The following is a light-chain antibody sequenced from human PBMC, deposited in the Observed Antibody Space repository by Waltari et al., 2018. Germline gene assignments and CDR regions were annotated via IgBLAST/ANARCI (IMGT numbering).Light chain of an antibody. Sequence: SSDLTQDPSVSVALGQTVRITCPGDTLRRYYASWYQQRPGQAPVLVLYGPGNRPSGIPDRFSGSTSGNTASLTITRAQAEDEADYYCHSRETFSTRLFGGGTRLTV. V-gene: IGLV3-19*01. CDR1: TLRRYY. J-gene: IGLJ2*01. CDR3: HSRETFSTRL. CDR2: GPG.